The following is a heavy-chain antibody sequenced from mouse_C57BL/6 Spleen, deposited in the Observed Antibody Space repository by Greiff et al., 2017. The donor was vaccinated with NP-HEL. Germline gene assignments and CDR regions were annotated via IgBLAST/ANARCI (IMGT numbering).Heavy chain of an antibody. Sequence: QVQLQQPGAELVKPGASVKMSCKASGYTFTSYWITWVKQRPGQGLEWIGDIYPGSGSTNYNEKFKSKATLTVDTSSSTAYMQLSSLPSEDSAVYHCVPCYYGYDASGFAYLGQGTLVTVSA. CDR2: IYPGSGST. CDR1: GYTFTSYW. D-gene: IGHD2-2*01. J-gene: IGHJ3*01. CDR3: VPCYYGYDASGFAY. V-gene: IGHV1-55*01.